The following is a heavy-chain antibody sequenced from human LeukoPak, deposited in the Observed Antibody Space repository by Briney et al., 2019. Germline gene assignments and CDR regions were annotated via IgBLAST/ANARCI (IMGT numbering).Heavy chain of an antibody. V-gene: IGHV3-48*03. J-gene: IGHJ4*02. CDR3: ARDPGYSSGWGRIGFDY. CDR1: GFTFSSYE. CDR2: ISSSGSII. D-gene: IGHD6-19*01. Sequence: GGSLRLSCAASGFTFSSYEMNWVRQAPGKGLEWVSYISSSGSIIYNADSVKGRFTISRDNAKNSLYLQMNSLRAEDTAAYYCARDPGYSSGWGRIGFDYWGQGTLVTVSS.